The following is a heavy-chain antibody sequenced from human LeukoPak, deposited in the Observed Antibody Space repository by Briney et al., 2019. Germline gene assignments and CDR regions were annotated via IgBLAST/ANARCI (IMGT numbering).Heavy chain of an antibody. CDR1: GFTFSSYA. D-gene: IGHD5-12*01. J-gene: IGHJ4*02. V-gene: IGHV3-30-3*01. Sequence: GGSLRLSCAASGFTFSSYAMHWVRQAPGKGLEWVAVISYDGSNKYYADSVKGRFTISRDNSENTLYLQMNSLRAEDTAVYYCASSPRRWLRLTFDYWGQGTLVTVSS. CDR3: ASSPRRWLRLTFDY. CDR2: ISYDGSNK.